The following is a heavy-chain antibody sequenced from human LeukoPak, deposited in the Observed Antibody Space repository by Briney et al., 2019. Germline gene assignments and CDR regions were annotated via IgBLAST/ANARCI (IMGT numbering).Heavy chain of an antibody. J-gene: IGHJ6*02. CDR1: GGSISSGDYY. Sequence: SETLSLTCTVSGGSISSGDYYWSWIRQPPGKGLEWIGYIYYSGSTYYNPSLKSRVTISVDASKNQFSLKLSSVTAADTAVYYCARLLPVTPPYGMDVWGQGTTVTVSS. V-gene: IGHV4-30-4*08. CDR3: ARLLPVTPPYGMDV. D-gene: IGHD1-14*01. CDR2: IYYSGST.